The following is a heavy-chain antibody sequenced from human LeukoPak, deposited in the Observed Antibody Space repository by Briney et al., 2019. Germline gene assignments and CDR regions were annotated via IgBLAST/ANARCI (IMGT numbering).Heavy chain of an antibody. V-gene: IGHV1-2*02. CDR2: INPDSGGT. J-gene: IGHJ4*02. Sequence: ASVKVSCKASGYTFSDYYMHWVRQAPGQGLEWMGWINPDSGGTKYAQKFQGRVTMTRDTSISTAYMELSRLRSDDTAVYYCAESSGYYLDYFDYWGQGTLVTVSS. CDR3: AESSGYYLDYFDY. D-gene: IGHD3-22*01. CDR1: GYTFSDYY.